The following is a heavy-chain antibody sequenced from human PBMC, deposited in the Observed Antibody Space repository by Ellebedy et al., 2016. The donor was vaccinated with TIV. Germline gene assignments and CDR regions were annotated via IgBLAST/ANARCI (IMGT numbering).Heavy chain of an antibody. Sequence: GESLKISCAASGFTFSSYGMYWVRQAPGKRLEWVAVIWYDGSNKYYADSVKGRFTISRDNSKNTLYLQMNSLRAEDTAVYYCARGDYYESSGYYAYYYYGMDVWGQGTTVTVSS. D-gene: IGHD3-22*01. CDR1: GFTFSSYG. CDR3: ARGDYYESSGYYAYYYYGMDV. V-gene: IGHV3-33*01. CDR2: IWYDGSNK. J-gene: IGHJ6*02.